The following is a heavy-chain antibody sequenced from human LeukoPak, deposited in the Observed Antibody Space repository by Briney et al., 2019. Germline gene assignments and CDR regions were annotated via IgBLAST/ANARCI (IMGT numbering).Heavy chain of an antibody. Sequence: GGSLRLSCAASGFTFSNSGMSWVRQAPGKGLEWVSAISTDAGETHYADSVKGRFTISRDNSKNTVSLQMSSLRAEDTALYYCVKGSGNGYGSGPFDYWGQGTLVTVSS. CDR3: VKGSGNGYGSGPFDY. CDR2: ISTDAGET. J-gene: IGHJ4*02. CDR1: GFTFSNSG. D-gene: IGHD3-10*01. V-gene: IGHV3-23*01.